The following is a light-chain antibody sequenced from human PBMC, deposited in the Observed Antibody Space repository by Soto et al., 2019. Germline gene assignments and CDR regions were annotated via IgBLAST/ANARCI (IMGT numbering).Light chain of an antibody. V-gene: IGKV3-20*01. CDR1: QSVSSSY. Sequence: EVVLTESPGTLSLSPGEIATLSCRASQSVSSSYLSWYQQKPGQAPRLLIYCSSSRATGIPDRFSGSGSGTHFTLPISRLEPEDFVVYFRQQYCXSHTFGQGTRLXI. CDR2: CSS. CDR3: QQYCXSHT. J-gene: IGKJ5*01.